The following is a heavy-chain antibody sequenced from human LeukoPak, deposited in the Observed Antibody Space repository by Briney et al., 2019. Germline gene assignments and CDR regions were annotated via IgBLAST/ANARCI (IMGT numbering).Heavy chain of an antibody. CDR1: GFTVSDSF. CDR3: ARCSSSGWYPLGYYYYGMDV. CDR2: IYVAGST. J-gene: IGHJ6*02. D-gene: IGHD6-19*01. V-gene: IGHV3-53*01. Sequence: GGSLRLSCAASGFTVSDSFMTWVRQAPGKGLEWVSVIYVAGSTYYADSVKGRFTISRDNSKNTLYLQMNSLRAEDTAVYYCARCSSSGWYPLGYYYYGMDVWGQGTTVTVSS.